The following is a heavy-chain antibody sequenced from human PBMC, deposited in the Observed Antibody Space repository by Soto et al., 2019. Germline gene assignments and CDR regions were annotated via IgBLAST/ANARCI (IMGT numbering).Heavy chain of an antibody. J-gene: IGHJ5*02. V-gene: IGHV4-59*11. D-gene: IGHD3-16*01. Sequence: SETLSLTCTVSGDSISSHYWSWFRQPPGKGLESIGYIHYTGSPYYNPSLKSRVTISVDTSKKQFSLKLSSVTAADTAVYYCARGSGGFTPEWFGPWGQGTLVTVCS. CDR1: GDSISSHY. CDR2: IHYTGSP. CDR3: ARGSGGFTPEWFGP.